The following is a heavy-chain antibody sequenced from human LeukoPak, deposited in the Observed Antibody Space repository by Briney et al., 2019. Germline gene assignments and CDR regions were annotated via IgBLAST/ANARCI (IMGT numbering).Heavy chain of an antibody. CDR2: IYYSGST. V-gene: IGHV4-61*01. J-gene: IGHJ3*02. CDR3: AREMVEGATYYYDSSVAFDI. CDR1: GGSNSRGSYY. Sequence: PSETLSLTFTVSGGSNSRGSYYWSWIRQPPGKGLEWIGYIYYSGSTNYNPSLKSRVTISVDTSKNQFSLKLSSVTAADTAVYYCAREMVEGATYYYDSSVAFDIWGQGTMVTVSS. D-gene: IGHD3-22*01.